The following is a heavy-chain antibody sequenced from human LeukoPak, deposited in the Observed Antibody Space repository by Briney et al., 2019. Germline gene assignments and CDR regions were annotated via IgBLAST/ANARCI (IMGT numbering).Heavy chain of an antibody. D-gene: IGHD1-14*01. J-gene: IGHJ6*02. CDR1: GGTFSSYA. Sequence: GASVTVSCKASGGTFSSYAISWVRQAPGQGLEWMGGIIPIFGTANYAQKFQGRVTITADESTSTAYMELSSLRSEDTAVYYCARGTDYYYGMGVWGQGTTVTVSS. CDR3: ARGTDYYYGMGV. CDR2: IIPIFGTA. V-gene: IGHV1-69*13.